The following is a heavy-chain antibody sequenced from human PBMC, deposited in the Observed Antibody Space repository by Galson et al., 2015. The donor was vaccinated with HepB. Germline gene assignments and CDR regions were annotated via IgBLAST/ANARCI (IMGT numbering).Heavy chain of an antibody. Sequence: PALVKPTQTLTLTCTFSGFSLSTSGVGVGWIRQPPGKALEWLALIYWDDDKRYSPSLKSRLTITKDTSKNQVVLTMTNMDPVDTATYYCAHGRGTPVAGTLGWFDPWGQGTLVTVSS. CDR1: GFSLSTSGVG. CDR3: AHGRGTPVAGTLGWFDP. D-gene: IGHD6-19*01. J-gene: IGHJ5*02. CDR2: IYWDDDK. V-gene: IGHV2-5*02.